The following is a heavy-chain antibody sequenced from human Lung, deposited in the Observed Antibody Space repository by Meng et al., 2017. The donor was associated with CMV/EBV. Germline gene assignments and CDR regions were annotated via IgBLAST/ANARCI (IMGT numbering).Heavy chain of an antibody. CDR1: GYTFTSYD. D-gene: IGHD2-15*01. CDR3: ARGYCSGGSCPVFDP. Sequence: AGVKKPGASVKVSCKASGYTFTSYDINWVRRATGQGLEWMGWMNPNSGNTGYAQKFQGRVTMTRNTSISTAYMELSSLRSEDTAVYYCARGYCSGGSCPVFDPWGQGTLVTVSS. J-gene: IGHJ5*02. V-gene: IGHV1-8*01. CDR2: MNPNSGNT.